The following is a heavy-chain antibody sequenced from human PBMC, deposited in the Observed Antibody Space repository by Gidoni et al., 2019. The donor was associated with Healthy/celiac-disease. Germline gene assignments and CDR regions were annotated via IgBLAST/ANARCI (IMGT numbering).Heavy chain of an antibody. CDR1: GVTVSSYA. D-gene: IGHD5-12*01. V-gene: IGHV3-23*01. J-gene: IGHJ4*02. CDR3: AKDSPDIVATKTHDY. Sequence: EVQLLESGGGLVQPGGSVRRSCAASGVTVSSYAMRWVRQAPGKGLEWVSAISGSGGSTSYADSLKGRFTISRDNSKNTLSLQMNSLRAEDTAVYYCAKDSPDIVATKTHDYWGQGTLVTVSS. CDR2: ISGSGGST.